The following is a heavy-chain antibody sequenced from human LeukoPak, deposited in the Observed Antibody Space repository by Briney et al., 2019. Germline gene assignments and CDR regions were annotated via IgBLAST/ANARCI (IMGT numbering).Heavy chain of an antibody. CDR2: IYTSGST. CDR3: ARVGGGATGEYYFDY. V-gene: IGHV4-4*07. CDR1: GGSISSYY. D-gene: IGHD1-26*01. Sequence: SGTLSPTCTVSGGSISSYYWSWIRQPAGKGLEWIGRIYTSGSTNYNPSLKSRVTMSVDTSKNQFSLKLSSVTAADTAVYYCARVGGGATGEYYFDYWGQGTLVTVSS. J-gene: IGHJ4*02.